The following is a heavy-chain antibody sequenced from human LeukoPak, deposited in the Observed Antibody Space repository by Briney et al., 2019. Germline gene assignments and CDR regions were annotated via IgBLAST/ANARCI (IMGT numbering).Heavy chain of an antibody. Sequence: KPSETLSLTCTVSGDSISSSNHYWGWIRQPPGKGLEGIGSIYYSGSTYYNPSLKSRVTISVDKSKNQFDLKLGAVTAAATAVYYCARSHWGPYGSRIANWFDPWGQGTLVTVSS. CDR1: GDSISSSNHY. CDR3: ARSHWGPYGSRIANWFDP. D-gene: IGHD6-13*01. V-gene: IGHV4-39*06. J-gene: IGHJ5*02. CDR2: IYYSGST.